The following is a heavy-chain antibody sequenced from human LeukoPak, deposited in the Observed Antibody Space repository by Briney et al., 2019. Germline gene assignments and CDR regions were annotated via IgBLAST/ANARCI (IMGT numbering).Heavy chain of an antibody. CDR1: GFTFDAYA. J-gene: IGHJ6*02. CDR3: SKVSFYYGSATGSGMDV. Sequence: AGGSLRLSCATSGFTFDAYAMHWVRQAPGEGLEWVSGISWNSGSIGYADSVEGRFTISRDSAKNSLYLQMNSLRAEDGALYCCSKVSFYYGSATGSGMDVWGQGTTVSVSS. CDR2: ISWNSGSI. D-gene: IGHD3-10*01. V-gene: IGHV3-9*01.